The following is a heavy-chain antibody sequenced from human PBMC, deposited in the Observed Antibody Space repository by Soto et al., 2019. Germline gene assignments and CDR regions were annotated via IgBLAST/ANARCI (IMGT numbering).Heavy chain of an antibody. J-gene: IGHJ3*02. CDR3: ARGRIAGTRDDAFDI. CDR2: IWYDGSNK. D-gene: IGHD6-13*01. Sequence: GGSLRLSCAASGFTFSSYGMHWVRQAPGKGLEWVAVIWYDGSNKYYADSVKGRFTISRDNSKNTLYLQMNSLRAEDTAVYYCARGRIAGTRDDAFDIWGQGTMVTVSS. V-gene: IGHV3-33*01. CDR1: GFTFSSYG.